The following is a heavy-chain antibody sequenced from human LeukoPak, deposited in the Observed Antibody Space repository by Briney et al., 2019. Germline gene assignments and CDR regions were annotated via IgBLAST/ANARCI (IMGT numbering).Heavy chain of an antibody. CDR3: ARERYRSSTSCYYYYYYYGMDV. V-gene: IGHV3-48*02. Sequence: PGGSLRLSCAASGFTFSSYSMNWVRQAPGKGLEWVSYISSSSSTIYYADSVKGRFTISRDNAKNSLYLQMNSLRDEDTAVYYCARERYRSSTSCYYYYYYYGMDVWGQGTTVTVSS. J-gene: IGHJ6*02. D-gene: IGHD2-2*01. CDR2: ISSSSSTI. CDR1: GFTFSSYS.